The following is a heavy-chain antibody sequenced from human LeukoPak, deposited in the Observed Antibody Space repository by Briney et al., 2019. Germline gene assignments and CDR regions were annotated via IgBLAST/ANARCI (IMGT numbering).Heavy chain of an antibody. CDR3: ARSAPLLYGANREDYYYGMDV. Sequence: SETQSLTCAVYGGSFSGYYWSWIRQPPGKGLEWIGEINHSGSTNYNPSLKSRVTISVDTPKNQFSLKLSSVTAADTAVCYCARSAPLLYGANREDYYYGMDVWGQGTTVTVSS. CDR2: INHSGST. CDR1: GGSFSGYY. V-gene: IGHV4-34*01. J-gene: IGHJ6*02. D-gene: IGHD4-17*01.